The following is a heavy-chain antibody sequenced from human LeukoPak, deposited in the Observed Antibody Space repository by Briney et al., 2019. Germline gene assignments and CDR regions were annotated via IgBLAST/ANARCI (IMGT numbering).Heavy chain of an antibody. Sequence: SEXLSLTCAVYGGSFSGYYWSWLRQPPGKGLEWIGEINHSGSTNYNPSLTSRVTISVDTSKNQFSLKLSSVTAADTAVYYCASPRYCSSTSCYAFDYWGQGTLVTVSS. D-gene: IGHD2-2*01. CDR3: ASPRYCSSTSCYAFDY. CDR1: GGSFSGYY. V-gene: IGHV4-34*01. CDR2: INHSGST. J-gene: IGHJ4*02.